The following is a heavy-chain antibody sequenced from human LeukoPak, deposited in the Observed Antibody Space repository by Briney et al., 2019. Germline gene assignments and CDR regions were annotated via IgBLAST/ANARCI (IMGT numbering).Heavy chain of an antibody. Sequence: GGSLRLSCAASGFTFSSYAMSWVRQAPGKGLEWVSSISGGGGGTYYADSVKGRFTISRDNAKNSLYLQMNSLRAEDTAVYYCARETSGNYYFDSWGQGTLVTVSS. D-gene: IGHD1-26*01. J-gene: IGHJ4*02. CDR1: GFTFSSYA. CDR3: ARETSGNYYFDS. CDR2: ISGGGGGT. V-gene: IGHV3-23*01.